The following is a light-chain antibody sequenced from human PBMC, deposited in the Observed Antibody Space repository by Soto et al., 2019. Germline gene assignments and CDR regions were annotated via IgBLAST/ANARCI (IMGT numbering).Light chain of an antibody. V-gene: IGKV3-15*01. CDR3: QQYNNWPIT. Sequence: EIVMTQSPATLSVSPGERATLSCRASQNILSNLAWYQQKPGQAPRHLIYGASTRATGIPARFSGSGSGTEFTLTISILQSEDFEIYYCQQYNNWPITFGQGTRLEIK. J-gene: IGKJ5*01. CDR1: QNILSN. CDR2: GAS.